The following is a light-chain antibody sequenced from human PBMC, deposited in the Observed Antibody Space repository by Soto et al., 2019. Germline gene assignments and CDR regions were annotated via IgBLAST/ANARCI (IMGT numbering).Light chain of an antibody. V-gene: IGKV1-33*01. CDR1: QDITNY. CDR2: DAS. Sequence: DIQMTQSPSSLSASVGDRVTITCQASQDITNYLNWYQQKPGKAPKLLIYDASNLETGVPSRFSGGGSGTDFTFTISSLQPEDIATYYCQQYDDLPRTFGHGTKLEIK. CDR3: QQYDDLPRT. J-gene: IGKJ2*01.